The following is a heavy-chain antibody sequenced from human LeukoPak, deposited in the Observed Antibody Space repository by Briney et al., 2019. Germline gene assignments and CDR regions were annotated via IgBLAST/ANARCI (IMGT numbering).Heavy chain of an antibody. CDR1: GGSISSYY. V-gene: IGHV4-4*07. J-gene: IGHJ5*02. D-gene: IGHD6-13*01. Sequence: SETLSLTCTVSGGSISSYYWSWIRQPAGKGLEWIGRIYTSGSTNYNPSLKSRVTMSVDTSKNQFSLKLSSVTAADTAVYYCAREPAQVGIAAAGAYNWFDPWGQGTLVTVSS. CDR2: IYTSGST. CDR3: AREPAQVGIAAAGAYNWFDP.